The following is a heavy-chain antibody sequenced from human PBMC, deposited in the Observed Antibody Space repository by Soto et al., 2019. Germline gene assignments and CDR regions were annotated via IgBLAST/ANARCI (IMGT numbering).Heavy chain of an antibody. Sequence: PSETLSLTCAVSGVSITTNGYSWSWIRQPPGKGLGWIGYIYPSGTIFYNPSLNSRVTISADTSNNQFSLKLTSVTAADTAVYFCATYTAFAKYYFDYWGRGTLVTVS. CDR3: ATYTAFAKYYFDY. V-gene: IGHV4-30-2*01. J-gene: IGHJ4*02. CDR2: IYPSGTI. D-gene: IGHD3-16*01. CDR1: GVSITTNGYS.